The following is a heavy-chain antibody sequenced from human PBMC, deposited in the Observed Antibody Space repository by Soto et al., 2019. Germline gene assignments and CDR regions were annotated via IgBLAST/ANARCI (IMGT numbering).Heavy chain of an antibody. V-gene: IGHV3-7*03. D-gene: IGHD3-3*01. CDR3: ARVALRFLEWLPDAFDI. Sequence: GGSLRLSCAASGFTFSGYWMSWVRQSPGKGLEWVANIKQDGSEKYYVDSVKGRFTISRDNAKNSLYLQMNSLRAEDTAVYYCARVALRFLEWLPDAFDIWGQGTMVTVSS. CDR2: IKQDGSEK. J-gene: IGHJ3*02. CDR1: GFTFSGYW.